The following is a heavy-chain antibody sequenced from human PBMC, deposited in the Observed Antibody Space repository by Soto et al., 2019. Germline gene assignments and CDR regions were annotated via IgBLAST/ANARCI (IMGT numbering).Heavy chain of an antibody. CDR2: IYPGDSDT. V-gene: IGHV5-51*01. CDR1: GYSFTSYW. J-gene: IGHJ4*02. Sequence: GESLKISCKGSGYSFTSYWIGWVRQMPGKGLEWMGIIYPGDSDTRYSPSFQGQVTISADKSISTAYLQWSSLKASDTAMYYCARLRIAARPITYYFDYWGQGTLVTVSS. D-gene: IGHD6-6*01. CDR3: ARLRIAARPITYYFDY.